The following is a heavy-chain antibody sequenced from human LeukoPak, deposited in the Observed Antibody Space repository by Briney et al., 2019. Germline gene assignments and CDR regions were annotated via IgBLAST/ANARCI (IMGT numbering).Heavy chain of an antibody. CDR2: ISSSGSTI. V-gene: IGHV3-48*03. J-gene: IGHJ4*02. D-gene: IGHD3-10*01. CDR3: ASTLDRGGDRWVDYFDN. CDR1: GFSFSSYE. Sequence: GGSLRLSCAVSGFSFSSYEMNWVRQAPGKGLEWVAHISSSGSTIYYTDSVKGRFTISRDNAKNSLYLQMNSLRAEDTAVYYCASTLDRGGDRWVDYFDNWGQGALVTVSS.